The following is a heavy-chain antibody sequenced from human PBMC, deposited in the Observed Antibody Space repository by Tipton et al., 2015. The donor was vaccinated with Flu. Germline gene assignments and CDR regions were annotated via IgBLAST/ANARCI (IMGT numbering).Heavy chain of an antibody. CDR1: GITFSKAW. D-gene: IGHD3-22*01. CDR3: TTGVVVI. V-gene: IGHV3-15*01. Sequence: SLRLSCAASGITFSKAWMGWVRQAPGKGPEWVGRIKSKTDGGTTDYAAFVKDRFTISRDDSRNMVYLQMNSLETEDTAIYYCTTGVVVIWGQGTLVTVSS. CDR2: IKSKTDGGTT. J-gene: IGHJ4*02.